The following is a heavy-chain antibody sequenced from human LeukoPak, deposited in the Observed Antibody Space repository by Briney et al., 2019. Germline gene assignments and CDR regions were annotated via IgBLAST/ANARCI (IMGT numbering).Heavy chain of an antibody. D-gene: IGHD3-10*01. CDR2: ISYDGSNK. Sequence: GGSLRLSCAASGFTFSSYGMHWVRQAPGKGLEWVAVISYDGSNKYYADSVKGRFTISRNNSKNTLYLQMNSLRAEDTAVYYCANGAIGSGSYYLDYWGQGTLVTVSS. CDR3: ANGAIGSGSYYLDY. V-gene: IGHV3-30*18. J-gene: IGHJ4*02. CDR1: GFTFSSYG.